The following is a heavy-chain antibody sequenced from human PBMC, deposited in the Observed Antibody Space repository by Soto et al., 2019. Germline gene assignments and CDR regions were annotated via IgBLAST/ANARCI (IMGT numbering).Heavy chain of an antibody. V-gene: IGHV3-33*01. CDR3: ARRYRGCCLDF. D-gene: IGHD3-16*02. Sequence: QVQLVESGGGVVQPGRSLRLSCAASGFIFSGHGMDWVRQAPGKGLEWVAVVWSDGSNEYYGDSVKGRFTISRDNSKNTVSLQMDNLRVEDTAVYYCARRYRGCCLDFWGQGSLVTVSS. J-gene: IGHJ4*02. CDR1: GFIFSGHG. CDR2: VWSDGSNE.